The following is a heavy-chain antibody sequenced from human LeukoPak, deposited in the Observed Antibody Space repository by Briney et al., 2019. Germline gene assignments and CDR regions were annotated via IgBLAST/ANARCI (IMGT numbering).Heavy chain of an antibody. Sequence: GSLRLSCAASGFTFSSYGMHWVRQAPGKGLEWVAFIRYEGSNKYYADSVKGRFTISRDNSKNTLYLQMNSLRAEDTAVYYWAAGGGGTVTTNWFDPWGQGTLVTVSS. J-gene: IGHJ5*02. CDR1: GFTFSSYG. D-gene: IGHD4-17*01. CDR2: IRYEGSNK. CDR3: AAGGGGTVTTNWFDP. V-gene: IGHV3-30*02.